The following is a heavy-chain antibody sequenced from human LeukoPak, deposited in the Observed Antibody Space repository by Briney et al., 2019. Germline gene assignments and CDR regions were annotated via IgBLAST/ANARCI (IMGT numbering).Heavy chain of an antibody. CDR2: INPSGGST. V-gene: IGHV1-46*01. Sequence: GASVKVSCKASGYTFTSYYMHWVRQAPGQGLEWMGIINPSGGSTSYAQKFQGRVTMTRDTSTSTVYMELSSLRSEDTAVYYCARGGPMIVVVITNNDAFDIWGQGTMVTVSS. J-gene: IGHJ3*02. CDR1: GYTFTSYY. D-gene: IGHD3-22*01. CDR3: ARGGPMIVVVITNNDAFDI.